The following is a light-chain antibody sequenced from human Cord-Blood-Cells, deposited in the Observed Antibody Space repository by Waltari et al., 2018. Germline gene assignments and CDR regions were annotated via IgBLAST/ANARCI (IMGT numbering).Light chain of an antibody. CDR1: QSVSSY. CDR2: DAS. J-gene: IGKJ2*01. V-gene: IGKV3-11*01. Sequence: IVLTQSPATLSLPPGGSATLSCRASQSVSSYLACYQQKPGQAPRLLIDDASNRATVIPASFSGSGSGTDFTLTISSLEPEDFAVYYCQQRSNWYTFGQGTKLEIK. CDR3: QQRSNWYT.